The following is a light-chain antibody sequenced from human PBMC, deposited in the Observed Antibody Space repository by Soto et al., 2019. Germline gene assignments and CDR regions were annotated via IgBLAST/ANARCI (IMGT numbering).Light chain of an antibody. V-gene: IGKV3-20*01. Sequence: EIVMTQSPATLSVSPGERATLSCRASQSVSSNLAWYQQKPGQAPRLLIYAESTRATGIPDRFTCSGSGTDFTLTISRLEPEDFAVYYCQHYGSFPITFGQGTRLEIK. CDR2: AES. CDR1: QSVSSN. CDR3: QHYGSFPIT. J-gene: IGKJ5*01.